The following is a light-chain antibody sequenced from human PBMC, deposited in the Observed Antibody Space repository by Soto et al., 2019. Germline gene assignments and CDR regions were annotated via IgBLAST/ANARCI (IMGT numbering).Light chain of an antibody. CDR2: EVS. Sequence: QSALAQPASVSGSPGQSITISCTVTSSDVGGYDYVSWYQLHPGKAPKLMVFEVSNQPSGVSYRFSGSKSGNTASLTISGLQAEDEADYFCSSYSISTAYLFGTGTKVTVL. CDR1: SSDVGGYDY. J-gene: IGLJ1*01. V-gene: IGLV2-14*01. CDR3: SSYSISTAYL.